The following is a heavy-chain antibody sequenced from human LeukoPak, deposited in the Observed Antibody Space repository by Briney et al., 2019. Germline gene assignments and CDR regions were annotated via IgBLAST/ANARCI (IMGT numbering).Heavy chain of an antibody. J-gene: IGHJ3*02. D-gene: IGHD7-27*01. CDR2: IIPMFGTA. Sequence: SVKVSXKASGGPFSNSAISWVRQAPGQGLQWMGGIIPMFGTANYTQKFQGRVTVTADESTSTSYMELSSLRSDDTAFYYCARDTPGDLHALDIWGQGTMVTVSS. V-gene: IGHV1-69*13. CDR1: GGPFSNSA. CDR3: ARDTPGDLHALDI.